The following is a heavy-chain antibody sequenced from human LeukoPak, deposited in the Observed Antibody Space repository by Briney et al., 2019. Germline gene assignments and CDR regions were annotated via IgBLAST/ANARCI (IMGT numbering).Heavy chain of an antibody. CDR3: ARDVAATTLGGHDY. Sequence: PGGSLRLSCAASGFTFSSYSMNWVRQAPGRGREWVASISSSSSYIYYADSGKGRFTISRENAKTSLYLQMNSLRAEDTAVYYCARDVAATTLGGHDYWGQGTLVTVSS. V-gene: IGHV3-21*01. CDR1: GFTFSSYS. J-gene: IGHJ4*02. CDR2: ISSSSSYI. D-gene: IGHD5-24*01.